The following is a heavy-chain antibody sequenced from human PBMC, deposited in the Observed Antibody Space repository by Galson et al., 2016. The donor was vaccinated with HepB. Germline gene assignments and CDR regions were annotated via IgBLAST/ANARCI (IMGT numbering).Heavy chain of an antibody. V-gene: IGHV4-4*02. J-gene: IGHJ6*02. CDR2: VYHSGST. CDR1: GVSISGTNW. CDR3: VRNGYYCLDA. Sequence: SETLSLTCAVSGVSISGTNWWSWVRQPPGKGLEWIGEVYHSGSTNYNPSLQSPVTISVDTSKNQFSLNLHSVTAADTALYYCVRNGYYCLDAWGQGTTVTVSS.